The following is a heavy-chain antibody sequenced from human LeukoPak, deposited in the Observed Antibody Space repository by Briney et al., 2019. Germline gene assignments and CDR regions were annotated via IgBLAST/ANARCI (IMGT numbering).Heavy chain of an antibody. CDR2: INHSGST. Sequence: SETLSLTCAVYGGSFSGYYWTWIRQPPGKGLEWIGEINHSGSTNYNPPLKSRVTISVDRSKNQFSLKLSSVTAADTAVYYCARDAGIVVVPAAIPWFDIWGQGTMVTVSS. D-gene: IGHD2-2*01. J-gene: IGHJ3*02. V-gene: IGHV4-34*01. CDR3: ARDAGIVVVPAAIPWFDI. CDR1: GGSFSGYY.